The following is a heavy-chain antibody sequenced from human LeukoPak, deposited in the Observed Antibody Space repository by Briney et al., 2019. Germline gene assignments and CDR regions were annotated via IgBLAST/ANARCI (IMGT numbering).Heavy chain of an antibody. CDR2: INPNDGAT. V-gene: IGHV1-46*01. Sequence: ASVTVSCKASGYTFTMYYIHWVRQAPGQGLEWMGMINPNDGATTYTQRFQGRVTMTRDMSTTTVYMDLRSLSSEDTAVYFCARELRGGLSGGFGGLFASYHTYYYMDVWGRGTTVTVSS. D-gene: IGHD3-10*01. CDR1: GYTFTMYY. J-gene: IGHJ6*03. CDR3: ARELRGGLSGGFGGLFASYHTYYYMDV.